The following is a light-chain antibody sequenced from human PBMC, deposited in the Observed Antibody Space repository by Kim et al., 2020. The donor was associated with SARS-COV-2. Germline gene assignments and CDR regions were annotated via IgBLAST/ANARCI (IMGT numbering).Light chain of an antibody. V-gene: IGLV2-11*03. CDR1: SRDVGRYNS. CDR2: EVT. J-gene: IGLJ1*01. Sequence: PGQSVIISCTGTSRDVGRYNSVSWYQQHPGKAPKFIIHEVTKRPSGVPARFSGSKSGNTASLTVSGLQPDDGADYYCCSFAGSAYVFGTGTKVTVL. CDR3: CSFAGSAYV.